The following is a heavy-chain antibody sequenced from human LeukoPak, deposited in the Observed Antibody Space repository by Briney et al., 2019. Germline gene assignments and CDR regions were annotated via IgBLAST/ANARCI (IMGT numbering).Heavy chain of an antibody. CDR1: GYTLTELS. CDR2: FDPEDGET. V-gene: IGHV1-24*01. Sequence: GASVKVSCKVSGYTLTELSMHWVRQAPGKGLEWMGGFDPEDGETIYAQKFQGRVTMTEDTSTDTAYMELSSLRSEDTAVYYCETDLIWFGESSSAFDIWGQGTMVTVSS. J-gene: IGHJ3*02. D-gene: IGHD3-10*01. CDR3: ETDLIWFGESSSAFDI.